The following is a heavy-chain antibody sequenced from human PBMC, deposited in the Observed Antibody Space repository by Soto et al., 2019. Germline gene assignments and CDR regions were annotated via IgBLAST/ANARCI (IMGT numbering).Heavy chain of an antibody. CDR2: INAGNGNT. CDR1: GYTFTSYA. Sequence: ASVKVSCKASGYTFTSYAMHWVRQAPGQRLEWMGWINAGNGNTKYSQKFQGRVTITRDTSASTAYMELSSLRSEDTAVYYCARDQEQQLVRYAFDIWGQGTMVTVSS. D-gene: IGHD6-13*01. CDR3: ARDQEQQLVRYAFDI. J-gene: IGHJ3*02. V-gene: IGHV1-3*01.